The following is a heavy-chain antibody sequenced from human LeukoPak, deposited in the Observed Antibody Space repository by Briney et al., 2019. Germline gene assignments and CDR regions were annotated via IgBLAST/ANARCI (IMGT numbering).Heavy chain of an antibody. Sequence: GGSLRLSCAASGFFVSNNYMSWVRQAPGKGLEWVSVIYSGGDTYYADSVKGRFTISRDNSKNTLYLQMNSLRAEDTAVYYCAKDTRWLQFFFDYWGQGTLVTVSS. CDR3: AKDTRWLQFFFDY. D-gene: IGHD5-24*01. CDR2: IYSGGDT. V-gene: IGHV3-53*01. J-gene: IGHJ4*02. CDR1: GFFVSNNY.